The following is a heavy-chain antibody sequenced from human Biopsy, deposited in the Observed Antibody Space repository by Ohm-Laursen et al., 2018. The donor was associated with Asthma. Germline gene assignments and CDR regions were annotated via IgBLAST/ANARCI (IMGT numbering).Heavy chain of an antibody. D-gene: IGHD6-19*01. Sequence: SLRFSCAASGFTFSTYGMHWVRQAPGKGLEWVAFIAWDGINSYYADSVKGRFTISRDNSKNTLSLQMNSLTAEDTAVYYCAREGVAGTHIEDWGQGTLVTVSS. J-gene: IGHJ4*02. CDR3: AREGVAGTHIED. V-gene: IGHV3-30*03. CDR1: GFTFSTYG. CDR2: IAWDGINS.